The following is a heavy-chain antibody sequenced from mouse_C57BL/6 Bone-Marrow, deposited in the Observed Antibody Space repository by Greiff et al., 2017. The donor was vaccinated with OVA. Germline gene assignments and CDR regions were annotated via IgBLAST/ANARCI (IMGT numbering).Heavy chain of an antibody. CDR1: GYTFTDYY. Sequence: QVQLQQSGPELVKPGASVKISCKASGYTFTDYYINWVKQRPGQGLEWLGWIYPGSGNTKYNEKFKGKATLTVDTSSSTAYMQLSSLTSEDSAVYFCARRTGTYFDVWGTGTTVTVSS. D-gene: IGHD4-1*01. CDR3: ARRTGTYFDV. V-gene: IGHV1-84*01. CDR2: IYPGSGNT. J-gene: IGHJ1*03.